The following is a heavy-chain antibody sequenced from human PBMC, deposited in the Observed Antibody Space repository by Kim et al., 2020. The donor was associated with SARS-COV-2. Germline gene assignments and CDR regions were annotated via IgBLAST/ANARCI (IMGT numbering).Heavy chain of an antibody. J-gene: IGHJ3*02. CDR3: ARDRIPSNKIDGSGYYREGALDI. D-gene: IGHD3-22*01. CDR2: INPSGANT. CDR1: GYSFSNYY. V-gene: IGHV1-46*01. Sequence: ASVKVSCKASGYSFSNYYIHWVRQAPGQGLEWMGIINPSGANTINAQKFQDRITMTSDTSTSTVHMALSSLRSEDTAVYYCARDRIPSNKIDGSGYYREGALDIWGQGTMVTVSS.